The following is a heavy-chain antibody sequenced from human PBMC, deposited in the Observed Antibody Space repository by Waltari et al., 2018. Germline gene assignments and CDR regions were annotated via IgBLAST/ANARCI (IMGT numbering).Heavy chain of an antibody. J-gene: IGHJ6*03. V-gene: IGHV4-34*01. CDR2: INHSGST. CDR3: ARIVVPAYYYYYMDV. D-gene: IGHD2-2*01. CDR1: GGSFSGYY. Sequence: QVQLQQWGAGLLKPSETLSLTCAVYGGSFSGYYWSWIRQPPGKGLEWIGEINHSGSTNYNPSLKSRVTISVDTSKNQFSLKLSSVTAADTAVYYCARIVVPAYYYYYMDVWGKGTTVTISS.